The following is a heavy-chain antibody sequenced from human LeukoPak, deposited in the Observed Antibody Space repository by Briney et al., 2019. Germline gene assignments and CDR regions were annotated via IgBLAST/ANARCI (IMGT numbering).Heavy chain of an antibody. D-gene: IGHD5-18*01. Sequence: PSETLSLTCTVSGGSISSYYWSWIRQPPGKGLEWIGYIYYSGRTNYNPSLKSRVTISVDTSKNQFSLTLSSVTAADPAVYYCARGQKYRNGYAVTELGSGYFDYWGQGTRVTVSS. J-gene: IGHJ4*02. CDR3: ARGQKYRNGYAVTELGSGYFDY. CDR1: GGSISSYY. V-gene: IGHV4-59*01. CDR2: IYYSGRT.